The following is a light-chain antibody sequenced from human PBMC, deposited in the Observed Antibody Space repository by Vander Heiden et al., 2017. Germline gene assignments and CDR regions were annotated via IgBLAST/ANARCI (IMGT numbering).Light chain of an antibody. Sequence: VLTQSPPTLSSSPGERATLSCRASQTVSSYLSWFQRNPGQAPRLLIYDASNRAAGVPAGFSGSGSGTDVSLTISSREAEDFAVDYCQQRSNWPPSTFGQGTRLEIK. CDR2: DAS. CDR1: QTVSSY. CDR3: QQRSNWPPST. V-gene: IGKV3-11*01. J-gene: IGKJ5*01.